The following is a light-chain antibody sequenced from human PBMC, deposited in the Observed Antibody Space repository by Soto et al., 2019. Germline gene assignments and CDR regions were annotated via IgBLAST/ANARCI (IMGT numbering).Light chain of an antibody. V-gene: IGKV3-15*01. CDR2: GAS. CDR1: QSVGSN. CDR3: QKYNNWPPDRT. Sequence: EIVMTQSPATLSVSPGERATLSCRASQSVGSNLVWYQQKPGQAPRLLIYGASTRATGIPARFSGSGSGTEFTLTISSLQSEDFEIYFCQKYNNWPPDRTFGQGTKVEIK. J-gene: IGKJ1*01.